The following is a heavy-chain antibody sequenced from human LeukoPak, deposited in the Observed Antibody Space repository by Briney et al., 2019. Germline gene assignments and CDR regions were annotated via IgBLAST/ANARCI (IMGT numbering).Heavy chain of an antibody. Sequence: GGSLRLSCAASGFTFSSHRMNWVRQAPGKGLEWVSSISSSSSYLYYADPVKGRFTISRDKARNLRYVQMNSLRAEDTVVYYCASSYCSSTSCYTGSYYWGQGTLVTVSS. CDR1: GFTFSSHR. J-gene: IGHJ4*02. CDR2: ISSSSSYL. CDR3: ASSYCSSTSCYTGSYY. D-gene: IGHD2-2*02. V-gene: IGHV3-21*01.